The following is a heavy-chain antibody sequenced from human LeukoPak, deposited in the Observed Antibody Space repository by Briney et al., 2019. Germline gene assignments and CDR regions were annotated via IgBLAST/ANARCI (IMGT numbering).Heavy chain of an antibody. D-gene: IGHD6-19*01. Sequence: PGGSLRLSCAPSGFTFSSYWMHWVRQAPGEGLVWVSRIKTDGTTTNYADSVKGRFTVSRDNAKNTLYLQMNSLRAEDTAVYYCARGPYTSGVYRLDYWGQGTLVTVSS. CDR1: GFTFSSYW. V-gene: IGHV3-74*01. CDR3: ARGPYTSGVYRLDY. J-gene: IGHJ4*02. CDR2: IKTDGTTT.